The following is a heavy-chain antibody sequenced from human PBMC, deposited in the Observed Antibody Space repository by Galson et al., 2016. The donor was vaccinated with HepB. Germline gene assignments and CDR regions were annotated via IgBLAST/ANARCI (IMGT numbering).Heavy chain of an antibody. D-gene: IGHD3-9*01. J-gene: IGHJ4*02. V-gene: IGHV4-39*01. CDR1: GGSISSSSYY. CDR3: ASQARRILTAYFDY. CDR2: IYYTGST. Sequence: SETLSLTCTVSGGSISSSSYYWGWIRQPPGKGLEWIGSIYYTGSTYYNPSLRSRVTISVDTSKNQFSLKLSSVTAADTAVYYCASQARRILTAYFDYWGQGTLVTVSS.